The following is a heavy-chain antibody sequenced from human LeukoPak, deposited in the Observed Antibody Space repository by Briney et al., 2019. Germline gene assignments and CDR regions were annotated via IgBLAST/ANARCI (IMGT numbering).Heavy chain of an antibody. V-gene: IGHV1-2*02. Sequence: ASVKVSCKASGYTFTGHYMHWVRQAPGQGLEWMGWINPDSGGTDYAQKFQGRVTMTRDTSISTAYMELSRLRSDDTAVYYCARGHCSSTSCYRNWFDPWGQGTLVTVSS. CDR3: ARGHCSSTSCYRNWFDP. J-gene: IGHJ5*02. D-gene: IGHD2-2*01. CDR2: INPDSGGT. CDR1: GYTFTGHY.